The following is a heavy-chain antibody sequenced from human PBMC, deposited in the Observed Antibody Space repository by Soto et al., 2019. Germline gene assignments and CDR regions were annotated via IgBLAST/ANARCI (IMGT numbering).Heavy chain of an antibody. CDR2: IYYSGST. CDR3: ARQPPNYDFWSGYYTNYFDY. D-gene: IGHD3-3*01. J-gene: IGHJ4*02. V-gene: IGHV4-59*08. Sequence: SETLSLTRTVSGGSISSYYWSWIRQPPGKGLEWIGYIYYSGSTNYNPSLKSRVTISVDTSKNQFSLKLSSVTAADTAVYYCARQPPNYDFWSGYYTNYFDYWGQGTLVTVSS. CDR1: GGSISSYY.